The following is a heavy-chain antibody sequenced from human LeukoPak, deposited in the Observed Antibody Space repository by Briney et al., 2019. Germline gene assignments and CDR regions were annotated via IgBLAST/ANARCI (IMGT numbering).Heavy chain of an antibody. CDR2: INTNTGNP. V-gene: IGHV7-4-1*02. CDR1: GSTFTGYA. Sequence: ASVKVSCKASGSTFTGYAMNWVRQAPGQGLEWMGWINTNTGNPTYAQGFTGRFVFSLDTSVSTAYLQISGLKAEDTAVYYCARGLSDYYYDSSGYPLWGQGTLVTVSS. J-gene: IGHJ4*02. CDR3: ARGLSDYYYDSSGYPL. D-gene: IGHD3-22*01.